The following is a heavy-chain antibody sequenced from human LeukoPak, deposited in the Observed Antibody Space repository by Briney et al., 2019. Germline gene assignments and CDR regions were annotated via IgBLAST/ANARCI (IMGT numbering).Heavy chain of an antibody. Sequence: ASVNVSCTASGYTFTSYGTSWVRQAPAQGLGWMGLVSAYNGYTNYAKNLQGRVTVTTDTFTSTAYMELRSLRSDDTAVYYCPRASLRYYYDSSGYSAFDIWGQGTMVTVSS. CDR2: VSAYNGYT. J-gene: IGHJ3*02. CDR3: PRASLRYYYDSSGYSAFDI. V-gene: IGHV1-18*01. CDR1: GYTFTSYG. D-gene: IGHD3-22*01.